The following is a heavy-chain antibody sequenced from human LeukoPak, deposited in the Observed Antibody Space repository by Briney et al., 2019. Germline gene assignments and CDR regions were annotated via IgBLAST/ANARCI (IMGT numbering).Heavy chain of an antibody. CDR3: AREERGYRYGMDV. V-gene: IGHV4-34*01. Sequence: KPSETLSLTCAVYGGSFSGYYWSWIRQPPGKGLEWIGEINHSGSTSYNPSLKSRVTISVDTSKNQFSLKLSSVTAADTAVYYCAREERGYRYGMDVWGQGTTVTVSS. CDR1: GGSFSGYY. CDR2: INHSGST. J-gene: IGHJ6*02. D-gene: IGHD5-18*01.